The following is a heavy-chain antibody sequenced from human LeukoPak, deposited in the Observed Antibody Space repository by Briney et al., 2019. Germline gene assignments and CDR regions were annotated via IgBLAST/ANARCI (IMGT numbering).Heavy chain of an antibody. D-gene: IGHD1-14*01. CDR2: INEDGNEK. V-gene: IGHV3-7*01. J-gene: IGHJ4*02. CDR3: ATLSYRRFDY. CDR1: GLTFSRFW. Sequence: PGGSLRLSCAASGLTFSRFWMIWIRQAPGKGLEWVATINEDGNEKWYADSVKGRFTISRDNARNSLYLQMNSLRADDTAVYYCATLSYRRFDYWGQGALVTVSS.